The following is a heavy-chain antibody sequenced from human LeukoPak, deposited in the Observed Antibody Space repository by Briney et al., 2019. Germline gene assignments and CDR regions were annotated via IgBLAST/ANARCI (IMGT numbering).Heavy chain of an antibody. Sequence: TGGSLRLSCAASGFNFSIYSMNWVRQAPGKGLEWVSYITRSSTTIYYADSVKGRFTISRDNAKNSLYLQMNSLRAEDTAVYYCAKESGYSYGPIYYYYFDYWGQGTLVTVSS. J-gene: IGHJ4*02. D-gene: IGHD5-18*01. CDR1: GFNFSIYS. V-gene: IGHV3-48*01. CDR2: ITRSSTTI. CDR3: AKESGYSYGPIYYYYFDY.